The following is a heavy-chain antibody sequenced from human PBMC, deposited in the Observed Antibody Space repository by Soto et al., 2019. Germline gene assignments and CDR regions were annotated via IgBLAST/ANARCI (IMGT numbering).Heavy chain of an antibody. CDR1: GFTFSSYW. V-gene: IGHV3-7*04. CDR2: IKQDGSEK. J-gene: IGHJ4*02. Sequence: PGVSLRLSCAACGFTFSSYWMSWVRQAPGKGLEWVANIKQDGSEKYYVDSVKGRFTISRDNAKNSLYLQMNSLRAEDTAVYYSARASTYYDFWSSGYYFDYWGQGTLVTVSS. D-gene: IGHD3-3*01. CDR3: ARASTYYDFWSSGYYFDY.